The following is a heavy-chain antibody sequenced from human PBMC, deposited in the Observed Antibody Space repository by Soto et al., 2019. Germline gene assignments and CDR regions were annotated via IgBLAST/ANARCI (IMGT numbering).Heavy chain of an antibody. CDR2: ISSSSSYT. V-gene: IGHV3-11*06. J-gene: IGHJ4*02. D-gene: IGHD3-22*01. Sequence: QVQLVESGGGLVKPGGSLRLSCAASGFTFSDYYMSWIRQAPGKGLEWVSYISSSSSYTNYADSVKGRFTISRDNAKSSLYLQMNSLRAEDTAVYYCASPPLGYDSSGYYWDYWGQGTLVTVSS. CDR3: ASPPLGYDSSGYYWDY. CDR1: GFTFSDYY.